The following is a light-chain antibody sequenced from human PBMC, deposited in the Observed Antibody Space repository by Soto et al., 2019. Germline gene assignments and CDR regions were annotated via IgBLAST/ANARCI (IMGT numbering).Light chain of an antibody. CDR3: QSYDSSLSGPYV. CDR2: GNS. Sequence: QSVLTQPPSVSGAPGQRVTISCTGSSSNIGAGYDVHWYQQLPGTAPKLLIYGNSNRPSGVPDRFSGSKSGTSASLAITGLQAEDEADYYCQSYDSSLSGPYVFGPGTKVPS. J-gene: IGLJ1*01. CDR1: SSNIGAGYD. V-gene: IGLV1-40*01.